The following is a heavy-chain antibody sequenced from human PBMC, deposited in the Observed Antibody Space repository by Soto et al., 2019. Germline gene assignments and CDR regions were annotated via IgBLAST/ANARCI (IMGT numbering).Heavy chain of an antibody. CDR1: GGSFSGYY. D-gene: IGHD2-2*01. CDR3: ARLYCSSTICYAHFDY. CDR2: INHSGST. V-gene: IGHV4-34*01. J-gene: IGHJ4*02. Sequence: PSETLSLTCAVYGGSFSGYYWSWIRQPPGKGLEWIGEINHSGSTNYNPPLKSRVTISVDTSKNQFSLKLSSVTAADTAVYYCARLYCSSTICYAHFDYWGQGTLVTVSS.